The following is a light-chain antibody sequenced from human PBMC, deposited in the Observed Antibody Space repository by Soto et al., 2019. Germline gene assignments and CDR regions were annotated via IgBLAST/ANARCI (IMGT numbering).Light chain of an antibody. J-gene: IGLJ2*01. CDR2: EVS. CDR1: STDVGDYDY. V-gene: IGLV2-14*01. Sequence: QSALTQPASVSGSPGQSITISCTGTSTDVGDYDYVSWYQHHPGVAPKLIIYEVSDRPSGVSDRFSGSKSGNTASLTISGLQAEDEADYYCSSYTSTNYLLFGGGTKLTVL. CDR3: SSYTSTNYLL.